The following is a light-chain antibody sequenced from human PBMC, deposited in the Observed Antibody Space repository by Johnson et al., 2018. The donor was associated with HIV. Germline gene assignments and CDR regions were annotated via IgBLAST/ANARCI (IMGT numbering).Light chain of an antibody. CDR1: SSNIGNNY. CDR2: DNN. J-gene: IGLJ1*01. V-gene: IGLV1-51*01. Sequence: QSVLTQPPSVSAAPGQKVTISCSGSSSNIGNNYVAWYQQIPGTAPKLLIYDNNKRPSGIPDRFSGFKSGTSATLGITGLQTGDEADYYCGTWDSSLAPVFGTGTEVTGL. CDR3: GTWDSSLAPV.